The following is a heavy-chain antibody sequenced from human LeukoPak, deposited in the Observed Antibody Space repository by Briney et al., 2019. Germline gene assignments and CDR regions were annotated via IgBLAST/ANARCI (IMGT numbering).Heavy chain of an antibody. CDR1: GFTFSDYY. J-gene: IGHJ4*02. CDR2: ISSSGSTI. V-gene: IGHV3-11*01. Sequence: PGGSLRLSCAASGFTFSDYYMSWIRQAPGKGLEWVSYISSSGSTIYYADSVKGRFTISRDNAKNSLYLQMNSLRAEDTAVYYCASGTEQQPESYFDYWGQGTLVTVSS. D-gene: IGHD6-13*01. CDR3: ASGTEQQPESYFDY.